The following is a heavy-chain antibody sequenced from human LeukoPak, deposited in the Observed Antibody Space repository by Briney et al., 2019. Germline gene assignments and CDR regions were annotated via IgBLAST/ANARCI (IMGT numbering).Heavy chain of an antibody. CDR2: ISSSSSYI. J-gene: IGHJ4*02. D-gene: IGHD3-22*01. CDR3: ARDRRDYYDSSGYYTYYFDY. Sequence: GGSLRLSCAASGFTFSSYSMNWVRQAPGKGLEWVSSISSSSSYIYYADSVKGRFTISRDNAKNSLYLQMNSLRAEDTAVYYCARDRRDYYDSSGYYTYYFDYWGQGTLVTVSS. CDR1: GFTFSSYS. V-gene: IGHV3-21*01.